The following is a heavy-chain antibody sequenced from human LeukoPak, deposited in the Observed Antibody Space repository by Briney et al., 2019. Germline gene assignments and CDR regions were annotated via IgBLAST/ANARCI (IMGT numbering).Heavy chain of an antibody. J-gene: IGHJ1*01. D-gene: IGHD2-15*01. V-gene: IGHV4-30-2*01. CDR3: ASCSGGTCYDFQH. Sequence: PSETLSLTCTVSGGSISSSSYSWSWIRQPPGKGLEWIGYIYYSVNTFYNPSLKSRVAISVDGSKNQFSLKLSSVTAADTAVYYCASCSGGTCYDFQHWGQGTLVTVSS. CDR1: GGSISSSSYS. CDR2: IYYSVNT.